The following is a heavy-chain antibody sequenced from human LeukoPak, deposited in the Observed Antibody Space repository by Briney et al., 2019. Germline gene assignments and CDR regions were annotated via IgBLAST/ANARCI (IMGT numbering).Heavy chain of an antibody. CDR2: IHPSGTNT. Sequence: PGGSLRLSCAASGFTVSSNYMSWVRQAPGKGLEWVSTIHPSGTNTHYADSVKGRFTISRDNSKNKLFLLMSTLRADDTAIYYCAKDPSTLTIRDDYWGQGTLVTVSS. CDR3: AKDPSTLTIRDDY. D-gene: IGHD5-24*01. J-gene: IGHJ4*02. CDR1: GFTVSSNY. V-gene: IGHV3-23*01.